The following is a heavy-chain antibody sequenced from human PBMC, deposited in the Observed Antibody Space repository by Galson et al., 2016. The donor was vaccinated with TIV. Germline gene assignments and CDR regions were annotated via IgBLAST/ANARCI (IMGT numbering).Heavy chain of an antibody. CDR2: IIPIFRTV. J-gene: IGHJ4*02. D-gene: IGHD3-22*01. V-gene: IGHV1-69*13. CDR1: GVTFISFA. CDR3: ARGEVYDSLDG. Sequence: SVKVSCKASGVTFISFAISWVRQAPGQGLEWMGGIIPIFRTVHYAQRFQGRVTITADESTSTAYMELSSLRSEDTAVYYCARGEVYDSLDGWGQGTLVTVSS.